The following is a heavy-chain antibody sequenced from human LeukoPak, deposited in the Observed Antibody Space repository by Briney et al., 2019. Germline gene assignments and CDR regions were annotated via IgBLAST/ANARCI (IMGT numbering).Heavy chain of an antibody. CDR2: FYYTGGT. CDR3: ARDGTDNWFDP. CDR1: GGSISNYY. J-gene: IGHJ5*02. Sequence: SETLSLTCTVSGGSISNYYWSWIRQRPGKGLEWIGYFYYTGGTDYNPSLKSRVTISVDTSKNQFSLRLSSVTAADTAVYYCARDGTDNWFDPWGQGTLVTVSS. D-gene: IGHD1-26*01. V-gene: IGHV4-59*12.